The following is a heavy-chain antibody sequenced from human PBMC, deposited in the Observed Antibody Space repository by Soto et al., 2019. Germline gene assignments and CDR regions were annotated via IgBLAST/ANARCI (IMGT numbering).Heavy chain of an antibody. J-gene: IGHJ4*02. CDR2: IKDKAEGATT. CDR1: GAGLTFSDAW. CDR3: TTVFQLLSF. D-gene: IGHD2-21*01. V-gene: IGHV3-15*05. Sequence: PGGSLRLSCVASGAGLTFSDAWMSWVRQAPGKGLEWIGHIKDKAEGATTDYAANVRGRFVISRDNSRRTVFLQMSSLDVEETDVYYCTTVFQLLSFWGQGTQVNVSS.